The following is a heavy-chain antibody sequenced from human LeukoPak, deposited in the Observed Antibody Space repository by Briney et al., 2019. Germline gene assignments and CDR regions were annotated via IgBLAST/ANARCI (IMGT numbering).Heavy chain of an antibody. Sequence: GGSLRLSCEASGFTFSRYWMHWVRQAPGEGLVWVSRIKSDGKTNYADSVKGRFTTSRDNAKNTVSLQMNSLRADDTGVYYCARAPSEVGGYYPEYFRQWGQGTLVTVSS. V-gene: IGHV3-74*01. CDR1: GFTFSRYW. D-gene: IGHD3-22*01. CDR2: IKSDGKT. CDR3: ARAPSEVGGYYPEYFRQ. J-gene: IGHJ1*01.